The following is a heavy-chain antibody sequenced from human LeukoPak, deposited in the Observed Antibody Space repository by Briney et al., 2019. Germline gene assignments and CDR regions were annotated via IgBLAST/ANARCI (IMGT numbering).Heavy chain of an antibody. V-gene: IGHV3-48*04. Sequence: GGSLRLSCAASGFTFSSYSMNWVRQAPGKGLEWVSYISSSSSTIYYVDSVKGRFTISRDNAKNSLYLQMNSLRAEDTAVYYCARGGRNIVGTTEFDYWGQGTLVTVSS. CDR3: ARGGRNIVGTTEFDY. J-gene: IGHJ4*02. D-gene: IGHD1-26*01. CDR2: ISSSSSTI. CDR1: GFTFSSYS.